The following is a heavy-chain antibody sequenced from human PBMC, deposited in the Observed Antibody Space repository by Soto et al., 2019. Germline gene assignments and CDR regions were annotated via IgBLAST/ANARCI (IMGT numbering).Heavy chain of an antibody. J-gene: IGHJ5*02. Sequence: SVKVSCKASGGTFSSYAISWVRQAPGQGLEWMGGIIPIFGTANYAQKFQGRVTITADESTSTAYMELSSLRSEDTAVYYCAREGYSSSWYPVNWFDPWGQGTLVTV. CDR2: IIPIFGTA. CDR1: GGTFSSYA. D-gene: IGHD6-13*01. V-gene: IGHV1-69*13. CDR3: AREGYSSSWYPVNWFDP.